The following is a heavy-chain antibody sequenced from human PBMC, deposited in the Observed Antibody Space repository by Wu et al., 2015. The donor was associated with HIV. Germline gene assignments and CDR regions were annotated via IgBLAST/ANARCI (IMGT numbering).Heavy chain of an antibody. J-gene: IGHJ3*02. V-gene: IGHV1-69*11. CDR1: GGSFSRSG. Sequence: QVQLVQSGAEVKKPGSSVKVSCKASGGSFSRSGISWVRQAPGKGFEWMGRIIPNHGGANYAEKFEGRVTITADEATNTAYMDLRRLRSEDTAVYYCARDSRVYYYDSSVVGSHAFDIWGQGTMVTVSS. CDR2: IIPNHGGA. CDR3: ARDSRVYYYDSSVVGSHAFDI. D-gene: IGHD3-22*01.